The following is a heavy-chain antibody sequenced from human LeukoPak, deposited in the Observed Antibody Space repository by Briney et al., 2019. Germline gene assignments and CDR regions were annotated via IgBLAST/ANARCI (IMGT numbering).Heavy chain of an antibody. CDR1: GSLFTTYW. CDR3: VRQRGASGTINHFDP. V-gene: IGHV5-51*01. CDR2: IYPDDSDT. Sequence: HGESLQISCQTSGSLFTTYWIGWVRQMPGTGLEWVGAIYPDDSDTRYSPSFQGQVVISADRSIRTAYLQWNTLKTSDTAMYYCVRQRGASGTINHFDPWGQGTLVTVSS. J-gene: IGHJ5*02. D-gene: IGHD3-10*01.